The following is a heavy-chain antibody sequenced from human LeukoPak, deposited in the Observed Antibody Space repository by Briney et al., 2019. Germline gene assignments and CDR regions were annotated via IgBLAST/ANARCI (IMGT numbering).Heavy chain of an antibody. CDR2: ISYDGSNK. V-gene: IGHV3-30-3*01. D-gene: IGHD1-26*01. CDR1: GFTFSSYA. J-gene: IGHJ4*02. Sequence: GGSLRLSCAASGFTFSSYAMHWVRQAPGKGLEWVAVISYDGSNKYYADSVKGRFTISRDNSKNTLFLQMNSLRAEDTAVYYCARWVRATAAKYYFDYWGQGTLVTVSS. CDR3: ARWVRATAAKYYFDY.